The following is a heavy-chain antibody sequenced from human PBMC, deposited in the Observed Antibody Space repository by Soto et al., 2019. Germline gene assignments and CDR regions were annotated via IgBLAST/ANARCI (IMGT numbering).Heavy chain of an antibody. Sequence: EVQLVESGGGLVKPGGSLRLSCAASGFTFSGHTINWVRQAPGKGLEWVSSVSSSSSYIYYADSVKGRFTVSRDNAEKSLYLQMNGLRAEDTASYYCARCMGFDGSGYAFFDSWGQGTLVTVSS. V-gene: IGHV3-21*01. J-gene: IGHJ4*02. D-gene: IGHD3-10*01. CDR1: GFTFSGHT. CDR3: ARCMGFDGSGYAFFDS. CDR2: VSSSSSYI.